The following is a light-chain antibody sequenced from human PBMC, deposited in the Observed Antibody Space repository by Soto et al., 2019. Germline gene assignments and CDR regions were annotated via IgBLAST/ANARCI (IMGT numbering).Light chain of an antibody. CDR3: SSYTDSSTVA. J-gene: IGLJ1*01. V-gene: IGLV2-14*01. Sequence: QSVLTQPASVSASPGQSITISCPGTSSAVGAYNYVSWYQQHPGKAPKLMLYEVSNRPSGVSILFSGSKSGITASLTISCLQAEDAADYAWSSYTDSSTVAFGTGTKVTV. CDR2: EVS. CDR1: SSAVGAYNY.